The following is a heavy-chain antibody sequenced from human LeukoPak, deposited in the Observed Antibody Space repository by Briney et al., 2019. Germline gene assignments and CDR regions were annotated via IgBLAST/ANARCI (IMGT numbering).Heavy chain of an antibody. J-gene: IGHJ6*02. CDR3: ATAASFTIFGVVKDYYYYGMDV. Sequence: SETLSLTCTVSGGSISSYYWSWIRQPPGKGLEWIGYIYYSGSTNYNPSLKSRVTISVDTSKNQFSLKLSSVTAADTAVYYCATAASFTIFGVVKDYYYYGMDVWGQGTTVTVSS. V-gene: IGHV4-59*01. D-gene: IGHD3-3*01. CDR2: IYYSGST. CDR1: GGSISSYY.